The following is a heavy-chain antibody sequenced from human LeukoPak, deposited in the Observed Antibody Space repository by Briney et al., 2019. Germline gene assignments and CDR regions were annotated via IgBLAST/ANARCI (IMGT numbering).Heavy chain of an antibody. Sequence: PSETLSLTCIVSGGATSSYYWSWIRQSPGKGLEWIGYIYYSGGTKYNPSLMSRVTISVDRAQNQFSLTLTSVTAADTAVYYCAGDGLYDSSGYYMDSWGQGTPVIVSS. CDR2: IYYSGGT. D-gene: IGHD3-22*01. V-gene: IGHV4-59*01. CDR3: AGDGLYDSSGYYMDS. J-gene: IGHJ4*02. CDR1: GGATSSYY.